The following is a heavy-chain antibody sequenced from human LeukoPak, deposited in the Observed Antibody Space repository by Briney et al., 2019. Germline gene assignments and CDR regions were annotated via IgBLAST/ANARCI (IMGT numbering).Heavy chain of an antibody. Sequence: RASVKVSCKASGYTFTSYDINWVRQATGQALEWMGWMNPNSGNTGYAQKFQGRVTMTRNTSISTAYMELSSLRSEDTAVYYCARVKDYDFWSGYSHYYYYYYMDVWGKGTTVTVSS. CDR1: GYTFTSYD. V-gene: IGHV1-8*01. CDR3: ARVKDYDFWSGYSHYYYYYYMDV. D-gene: IGHD3-3*01. J-gene: IGHJ6*03. CDR2: MNPNSGNT.